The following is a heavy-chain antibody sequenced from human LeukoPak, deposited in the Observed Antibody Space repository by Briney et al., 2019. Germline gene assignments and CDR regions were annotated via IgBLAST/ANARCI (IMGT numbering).Heavy chain of an antibody. J-gene: IGHJ4*02. CDR1: GFNFNSYA. V-gene: IGHV3-21*06. CDR2: MSSGGTYI. CDR3: ARDRPTGASRVFVIQ. Sequence: GGSLRLSCAVSGFNFNSYAVTWVRQAPGKGLEWISSMSSGGTYIYYADSVRGRFTISRDNTKNSLYLLMNDLRVEDTALYYCARDRPTGASRVFVIQWGQGTPVTVSS. D-gene: IGHD5-18*01.